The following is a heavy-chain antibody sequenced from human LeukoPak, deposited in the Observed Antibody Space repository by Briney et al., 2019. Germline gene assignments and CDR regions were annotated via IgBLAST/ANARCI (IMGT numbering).Heavy chain of an antibody. D-gene: IGHD2-2*01. J-gene: IGHJ4*02. V-gene: IGHV4-31*03. CDR3: ARNLYQLRTFDY. Sequence: PSETLSLTCTVSGGSISSGGYYWSWIRQHPGKGLEWIGYIYYSGSTYYNPSLKSRVTISVDTSKNQFSLKLSSVTAADTAVYYCARNLYQLRTFDYWGQGTLVTASS. CDR2: IYYSGST. CDR1: GGSISSGGYY.